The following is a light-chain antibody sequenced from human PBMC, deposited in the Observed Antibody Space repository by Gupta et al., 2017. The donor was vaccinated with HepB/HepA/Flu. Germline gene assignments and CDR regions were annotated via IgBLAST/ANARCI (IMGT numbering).Light chain of an antibody. Sequence: GDRVTITCRASQSIRNYLNWYQQKPGKATKLLIYAASNLQSGVPSRFSGSGSGTSFTLTISSLQSEDFATYYCQQSDSTPQTFGQGTRLE. J-gene: IGKJ2*01. V-gene: IGKV1-39*01. CDR2: AAS. CDR3: QQSDSTPQT. CDR1: QSIRNY.